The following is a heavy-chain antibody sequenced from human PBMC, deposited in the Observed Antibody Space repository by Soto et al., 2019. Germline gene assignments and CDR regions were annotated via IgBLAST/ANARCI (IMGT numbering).Heavy chain of an antibody. CDR2: IYWDDDK. D-gene: IGHD3-3*01. V-gene: IGHV2-5*02. J-gene: IGHJ6*03. CDR1: GFSLSTSGVG. Sequence: SGPTLVNPTQTLTLTCTFSGFSLSTSGVGVGWIRQPPGKALEWLALIYWDDDKRYSPSLKSRLTITKDTSKNQVVLTMTNMDPVDTATYYCAHRLGITIFGVGTLYYYYYMDVWGKGTTVTVSS. CDR3: AHRLGITIFGVGTLYYYYYMDV.